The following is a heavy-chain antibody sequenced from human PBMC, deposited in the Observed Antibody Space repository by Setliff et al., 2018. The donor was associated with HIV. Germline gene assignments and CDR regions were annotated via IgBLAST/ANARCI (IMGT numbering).Heavy chain of an antibody. Sequence: LETLSLTCAVYGGSVSGYYWSWIRQPPGKGLEWIGEIDHSGSTNYNPSLKSRVTISVDTSKNQFSLKLSSVTAADTAVYYCARDRSNWNYGKNYMDVWGKGTTVTVSS. CDR1: GGSVSGYY. V-gene: IGHV4-34*01. CDR3: ARDRSNWNYGKNYMDV. CDR2: IDHSGST. D-gene: IGHD1-7*01. J-gene: IGHJ6*03.